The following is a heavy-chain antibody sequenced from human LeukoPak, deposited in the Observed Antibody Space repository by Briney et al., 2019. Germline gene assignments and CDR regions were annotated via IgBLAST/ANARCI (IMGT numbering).Heavy chain of an antibody. CDR2: IYGSGAIT. CDR1: GFTFSSYA. V-gene: IGHV3-23*01. Sequence: SGGSLRLSCAASGFTFSSYAMTWVRQAPGKGLQWVSGIYGSGAITYYADSVKGRFTISRDNSKNTLFLQMNSLRAEDTAVYYCAKSWNAGSWNNFFGYWGQGTLVTVSS. J-gene: IGHJ4*02. D-gene: IGHD1/OR15-1a*01. CDR3: AKSWNAGSWNNFFGY.